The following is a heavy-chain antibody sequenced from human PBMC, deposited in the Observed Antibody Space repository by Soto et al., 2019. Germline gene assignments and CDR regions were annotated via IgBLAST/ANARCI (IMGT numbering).Heavy chain of an antibody. CDR1: GISFSHYW. D-gene: IGHD2-21*02. J-gene: IGHJ4*02. V-gene: IGHV3-7*03. CDR2: IKQDGSDK. Sequence: EVQLVESGGDLVQPGGSLRLSCAASGISFSHYWMSWVRQAPGKGLEWVANIKQDGSDKYYVDSVKGRFTISRDNAKSSLYLQMNSLRAEDTAVYYCAKRLCGGDCYSGVFDYWGQGTLVTVSS. CDR3: AKRLCGGDCYSGVFDY.